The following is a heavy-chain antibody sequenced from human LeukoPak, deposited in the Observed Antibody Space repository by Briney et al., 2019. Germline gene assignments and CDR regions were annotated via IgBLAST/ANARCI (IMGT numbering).Heavy chain of an antibody. J-gene: IGHJ5*02. D-gene: IGHD3-3*01. CDR2: ISTSNGNT. CDR3: ARGRRSLEWFLKNWFDP. V-gene: IGHV1-18*01. CDR1: GYTFTNCG. Sequence: ASVKVSCKASGYTFTNCGMSWVRQAPGQGLEWMGWISTSNGNTNYAQKFQGRVTMTRDTSISTAYMELSRLRSDDTAVYYCARGRRSLEWFLKNWFDPWGQGTLVTVSS.